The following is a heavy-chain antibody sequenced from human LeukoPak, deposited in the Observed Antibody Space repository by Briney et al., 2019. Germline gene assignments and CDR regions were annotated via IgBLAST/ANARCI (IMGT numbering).Heavy chain of an antibody. Sequence: GGSLRLSCAASGFTFSSYEMNWVRQAPGKGLEWVSYISSSGSTIYYADSVKGRFTISRDNAKNSLYLQMNSLRAEDTAVYYCARGGPYGSGSSPNWFDPWGQRTLVTVSS. D-gene: IGHD3-10*01. CDR3: ARGGPYGSGSSPNWFDP. CDR1: GFTFSSYE. CDR2: ISSSGSTI. V-gene: IGHV3-48*03. J-gene: IGHJ5*02.